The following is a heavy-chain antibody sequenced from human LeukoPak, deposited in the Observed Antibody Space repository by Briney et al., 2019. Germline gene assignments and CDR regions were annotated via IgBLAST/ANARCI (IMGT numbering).Heavy chain of an antibody. Sequence: SVKVSCKASGGTFSSYTISWVRQAPGQGLEWMGRIIPILGVANYAQKFQGRVTITADKSTSTAYMELSSLRSEDTAVYYCARDPSDSSSWIKGYFQHWGQGTLVTVFS. D-gene: IGHD6-13*01. V-gene: IGHV1-69*04. J-gene: IGHJ1*01. CDR1: GGTFSSYT. CDR2: IIPILGVA. CDR3: ARDPSDSSSWIKGYFQH.